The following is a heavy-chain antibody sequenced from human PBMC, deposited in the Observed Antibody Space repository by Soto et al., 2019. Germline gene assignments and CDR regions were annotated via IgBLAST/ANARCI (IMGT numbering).Heavy chain of an antibody. CDR2: ISSSTGYI. CDR1: GFTFSSYS. J-gene: IGHJ4*02. V-gene: IGHV3-21*01. D-gene: IGHD3-10*01. CDR3: ARKASSGNIDY. Sequence: EVQLVESGGGLVKPGGSLRLSCAASGFTFSSYSMNWVRQAPGKGLEWVSSISSSTGYIYYADSVKGRFTISRDIAQTSLYLQMNSLRAEDTAVYYCARKASSGNIDYWGQGTLVIVSS.